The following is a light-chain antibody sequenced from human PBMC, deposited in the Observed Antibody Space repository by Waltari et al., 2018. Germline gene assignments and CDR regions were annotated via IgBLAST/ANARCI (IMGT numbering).Light chain of an antibody. CDR3: SSYTTSSAPGV. CDR1: ASDVGAYDF. Sequence: QSDLTQPASVSGSPGPSITISCSGTASDVGAYDFASLYQQPPGTAPHLIIYEVSNRPSGISNRFSASKSGNTASLTISGLQAEDEADYYCSSYTTSSAPGVFGTGTRVTVL. V-gene: IGLV2-14*01. CDR2: EVS. J-gene: IGLJ1*01.